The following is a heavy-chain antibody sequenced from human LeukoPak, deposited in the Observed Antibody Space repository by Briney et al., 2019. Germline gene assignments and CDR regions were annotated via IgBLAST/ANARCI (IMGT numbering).Heavy chain of an antibody. CDR3: AKAEGATLYYYGVDV. CDR1: GFSFNRYA. CDR2: ISSGGGDT. J-gene: IGHJ6*02. Sequence: TGGSLRLSCAASGFSFNRYAVAWVRQAPGKGLEWVSTISSGGGDTYIADSVKGRFTISRDNSKYTLYLQMNRLRADDTAVYYCAKAEGATLYYYGVDVWGQGTTVTVSS. V-gene: IGHV3-23*01.